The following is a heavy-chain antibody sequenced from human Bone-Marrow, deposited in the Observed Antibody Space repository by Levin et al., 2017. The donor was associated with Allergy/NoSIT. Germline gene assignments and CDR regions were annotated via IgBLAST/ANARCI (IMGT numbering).Heavy chain of an antibody. CDR2: IFYTGST. Sequence: NASETLSLTCTVSGGSISSGDYFWSWIRQPPGKGLEWIGYIFYTGSTNYNPSLKSRVNISIDTSKNQFSLKLSSVTAADTAVYYCAREPPAGETAMGWFDPWGQGTLVTVSS. D-gene: IGHD5-18*01. V-gene: IGHV4-30-4*01. CDR3: AREPPAGETAMGWFDP. J-gene: IGHJ5*02. CDR1: GGSISSGDYF.